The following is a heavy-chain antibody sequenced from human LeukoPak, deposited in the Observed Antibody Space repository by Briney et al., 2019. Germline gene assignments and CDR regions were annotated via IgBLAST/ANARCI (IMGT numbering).Heavy chain of an antibody. CDR2: XNPNSGGT. D-gene: IGHD1-7*01. J-gene: IGHJ6*02. CDR1: GXXXXXYG. Sequence: ASVKVSCKXSGXXXXXYGIXWVRQAPGXXXXXXXXXNPNSGGTNYAQKFQGRVTMTRDTSISTAYMELSRLRSDDTAVYYCARVRLELRVYYYYGMDVWGQGTTVTVSS. V-gene: IGHV1-2*02. CDR3: ARVRLELRVYYYYGMDV.